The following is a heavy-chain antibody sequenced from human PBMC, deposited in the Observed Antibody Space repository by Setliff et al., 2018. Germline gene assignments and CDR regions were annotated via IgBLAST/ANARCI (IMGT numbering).Heavy chain of an antibody. CDR2: TAAAGDT. CDR1: GFTFSRYD. J-gene: IGHJ6*03. Sequence: GGSLRLSCAASGFTFSRYDIHWVRQVTGKGLEWVSGTAAAGDTYYADSVKGRFTISRENAKNSFYLQMNSLTAGDTAVYYCARSSVVGGYSTTYYFDYMDVWGKGTTVTVS. CDR3: ARSSVVGGYSTTYYFDYMDV. D-gene: IGHD3-3*01. V-gene: IGHV3-13*04.